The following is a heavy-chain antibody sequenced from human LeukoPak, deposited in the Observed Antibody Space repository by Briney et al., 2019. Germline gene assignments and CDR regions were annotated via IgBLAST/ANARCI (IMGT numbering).Heavy chain of an antibody. V-gene: IGHV3-48*01. CDR2: VSSRSSTI. Sequence: GGSLRLSCAASGFTFSGYTMNWVRQAPGKGLEWVSYVSSRSSTIHYADSVKGRFTISRDNAQNSLYLQMNSLRAEDTAVYYCAREVDGGVALYFDLWGRGTLVTVSS. J-gene: IGHJ2*01. D-gene: IGHD3-16*01. CDR3: AREVDGGVALYFDL. CDR1: GFTFSGYT.